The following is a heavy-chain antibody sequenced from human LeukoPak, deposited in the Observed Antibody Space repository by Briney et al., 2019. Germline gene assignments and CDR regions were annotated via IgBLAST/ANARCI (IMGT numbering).Heavy chain of an antibody. V-gene: IGHV3-15*01. CDR2: IRSKTDGGTT. D-gene: IGHD3-22*01. J-gene: IGHJ3*02. CDR1: GFTFRDAW. Sequence: PGGSLRLSCAASGFTFRDAWMTWVRQAPGKGLEWVGRIRSKTDGGTTDYAAPVKGRFTISRDDSKNTLYLQMNSLKTEDTAVYYCTTGDSSVRRSAFDIWGQGTMVTVSS. CDR3: TTGDSSVRRSAFDI.